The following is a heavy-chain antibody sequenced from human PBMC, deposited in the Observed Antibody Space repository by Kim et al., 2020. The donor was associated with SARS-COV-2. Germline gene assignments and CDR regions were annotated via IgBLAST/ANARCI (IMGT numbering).Heavy chain of an antibody. CDR2: MNPNSGNT. V-gene: IGHV1-8*01. J-gene: IGHJ6*02. CDR1: GYTFTSYD. CDR3: ARVRDYYGSGSYYRYYYYGMDV. D-gene: IGHD3-10*01. Sequence: ASVKVSCKASGYTFTSYDINWVRQATGQGLEWMGWMNPNSGNTGYAQKFQGRVTITRNTSISTPYMELSSLRSEDTAVYYCARVRDYYGSGSYYRYYYYGMDVWGQGTTVTVAS.